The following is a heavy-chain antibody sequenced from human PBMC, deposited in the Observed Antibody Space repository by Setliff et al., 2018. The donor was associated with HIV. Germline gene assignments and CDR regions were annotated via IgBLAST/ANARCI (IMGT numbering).Heavy chain of an antibody. CDR2: IYYSGNT. V-gene: IGHV4-39*01. J-gene: IGHJ5*02. Sequence: SETLSLTCTVSGGSIFTSTYYWGWIRQPPGKRLEWIGSIYYSGNTYYNPSPKSRVTISVDTSKNQFFLNLSSVTATDSAVYYCARLGRPYSGQGWFDPWGQGTLVTVSS. CDR1: GGSIFTSTYY. D-gene: IGHD5-12*01. CDR3: ARLGRPYSGQGWFDP.